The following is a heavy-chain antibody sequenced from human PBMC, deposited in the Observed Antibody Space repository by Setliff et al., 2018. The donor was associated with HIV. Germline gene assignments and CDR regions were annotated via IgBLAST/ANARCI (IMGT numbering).Heavy chain of an antibody. CDR3: ARGVNFDY. V-gene: IGHV4-59*01. CDR2: IYIYNSGST. CDR1: GGSFSGYY. Sequence: SETLSLTCSVSGGSFSGYYWSRIRQPPGKGLEWIGYIYIYNSGSTNYNPSLTSRVTISVDTSRNQFSLKLTSVTAADAAIYYCARGVNFDYWGQGTQVTVSS. D-gene: IGHD3-3*01. J-gene: IGHJ4*02.